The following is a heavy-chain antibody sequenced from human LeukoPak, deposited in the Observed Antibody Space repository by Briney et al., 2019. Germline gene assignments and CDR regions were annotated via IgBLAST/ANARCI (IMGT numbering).Heavy chain of an antibody. Sequence: KPSETLSLTCTVSGGSISSGGYYWSWIRQHPGKGLEWIGYIYYSGSTYYNPSLKSRVTISVDTSKNQFSLKLSSVTAADTAVYYCARLRDGYNPDYWGQGTLVTVSS. J-gene: IGHJ4*02. D-gene: IGHD5-24*01. CDR3: ARLRDGYNPDY. CDR2: IYYSGST. CDR1: GGSISSGGYY. V-gene: IGHV4-31*03.